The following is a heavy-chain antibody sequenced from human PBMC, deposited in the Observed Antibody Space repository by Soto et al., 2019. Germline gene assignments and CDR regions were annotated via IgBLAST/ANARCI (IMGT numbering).Heavy chain of an antibody. J-gene: IGHJ6*02. CDR3: ARGRVVVVPAANYYYGMDV. CDR2: IIPIFGTA. V-gene: IGHV1-69*01. D-gene: IGHD2-2*01. CDR1: GGTFSSYA. Sequence: QVQLVQSGAEVKKPGSSVKVSCKASGGTFSSYAISWVRQAPGQGLEWMGGIIPIFGTANYAQKFQGRVTITADESTSTAYMELSRLRSEDTAVYYCARGRVVVVPAANYYYGMDVWGQGTTVTVSS.